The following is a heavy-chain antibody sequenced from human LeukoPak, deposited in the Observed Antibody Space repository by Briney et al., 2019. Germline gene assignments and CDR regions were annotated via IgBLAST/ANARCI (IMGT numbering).Heavy chain of an antibody. D-gene: IGHD2-2*01. CDR3: ARDLLPQKTYQNDY. Sequence: GGSLRLSCAASGFTFSSYSMNWVRQAPGKGLEGVSSISSSSSYIYYADSVKGRFTISRDNAKNSLYLQMNSLRAEDTAVYYCARDLLPQKTYQNDYWGQGTLVTVSS. J-gene: IGHJ4*02. V-gene: IGHV3-21*01. CDR2: ISSSSSYI. CDR1: GFTFSSYS.